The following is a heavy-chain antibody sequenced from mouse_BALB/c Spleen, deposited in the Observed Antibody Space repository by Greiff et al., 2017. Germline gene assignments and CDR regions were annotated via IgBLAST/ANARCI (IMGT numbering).Heavy chain of an antibody. V-gene: IGHV1-7*01. CDR1: GYTFTSYW. J-gene: IGHJ4*01. Sequence: QVQLQQSGAELAKPGASVKMSCKASGYTFTSYWMHWVKQRPGQGLEWIGYINPSTGYTEYNQKFKDKATLTADKSSSTAYMQLSSLTSEDSAVYYCARLDYGNSYYYAMDYWGQGTSVTVSS. CDR2: INPSTGYT. CDR3: ARLDYGNSYYYAMDY. D-gene: IGHD2-1*01.